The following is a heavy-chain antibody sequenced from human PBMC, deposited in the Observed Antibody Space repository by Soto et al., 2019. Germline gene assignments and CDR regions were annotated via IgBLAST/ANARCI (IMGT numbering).Heavy chain of an antibody. CDR1: GFTFSKYA. V-gene: IGHV3-23*01. CDR3: SRDPNGDYVGAFDF. CDR2: ITASGAGT. J-gene: IGHJ4*02. Sequence: DVQLLESGGGLVQPGGSLKLSCAASGFTFSKYALTWVRQAPGKGLEYVSSITASGAGTYYADSVKGRFTISRDNXMNTLYLQLKSLRAEDTAIYFCSRDPNGDYVGAFDFWGQGSLVTVSS. D-gene: IGHD4-17*01.